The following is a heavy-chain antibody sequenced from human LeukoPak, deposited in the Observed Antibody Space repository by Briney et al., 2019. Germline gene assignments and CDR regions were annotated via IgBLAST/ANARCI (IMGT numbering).Heavy chain of an antibody. V-gene: IGHV1-18*01. J-gene: IGHJ4*02. Sequence: EASVKVSCKASGYNFATYGFCWVRQAPGHGLEWMGWISANNGKTAYAQKFQGRVTLTTDTSTTTAYLELRTLRPDDPAVYYCAKVAGDRMDYWGQGTLVTVSS. D-gene: IGHD6-13*01. CDR3: AKVAGDRMDY. CDR1: GYNFATYG. CDR2: ISANNGKT.